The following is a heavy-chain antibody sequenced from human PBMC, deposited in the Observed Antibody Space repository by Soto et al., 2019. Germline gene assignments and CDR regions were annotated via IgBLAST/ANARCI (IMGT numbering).Heavy chain of an antibody. CDR1: GGSFRTYA. CDR3: ARVGPPSPSVIWFFDL. CDR2: IIPMLAAP. V-gene: IGHV1-69*13. J-gene: IGHJ2*01. Sequence: ASVKVSCKASGGSFRTYAINWVRQAPGQGLEWMGGIIPMLAAPTHAQKFQGRLTITADESTTTVYMELSSLTSEDTAVYYCARVGPPSPSVIWFFDLWGRGTLVTV. D-gene: IGHD2-21*01.